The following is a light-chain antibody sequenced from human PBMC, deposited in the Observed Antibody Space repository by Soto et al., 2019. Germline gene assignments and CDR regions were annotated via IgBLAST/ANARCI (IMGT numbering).Light chain of an antibody. CDR2: GVG. CDR1: SSDVGGYNF. CDR3: SSYTISSTVV. J-gene: IGLJ2*01. V-gene: IGLV2-14*01. Sequence: QSALSQPASVSGSPGQSITISCTGTSSDVGGYNFVSWYQQHPGKAPKLMIYGVGNRPSGVSNRFSASKSGNTASLTISGLQAEDEADYYFSSYTISSTVVFGGGTKLTVL.